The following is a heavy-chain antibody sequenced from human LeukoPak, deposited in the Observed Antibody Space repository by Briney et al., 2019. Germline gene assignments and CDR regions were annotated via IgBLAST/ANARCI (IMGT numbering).Heavy chain of an antibody. J-gene: IGHJ4*02. CDR2: ISSSGST. Sequence: PGGALRLSCAASGFTVSSNYMSWIRQAPGKGLEWVSYISSSGSTYADSVKGRFTISRDNAKNSLYLQMNSLRAEDTAVYFCARDTWMEAAPSDYWGQGTLVTVSS. V-gene: IGHV3-11*01. CDR1: GFTVSSNY. CDR3: ARDTWMEAAPSDY. D-gene: IGHD6-13*01.